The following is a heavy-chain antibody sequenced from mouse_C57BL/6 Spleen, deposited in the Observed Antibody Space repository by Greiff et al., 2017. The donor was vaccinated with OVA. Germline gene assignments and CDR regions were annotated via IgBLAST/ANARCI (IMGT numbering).Heavy chain of an antibody. D-gene: IGHD6-2*01. CDR1: GYTFTSYW. J-gene: IGHJ4*01. Sequence: QVQLQQPGAELVRPGSSVKLSCKASGYTFTSYWMHWVKQRPIQGLEWIGNIDPSDSETHYNQKFKDKATLTVAKSSSTAYMQLSSLTSEDSAVYYGARSRTLSYAVDCWGQGTSVTVSS. V-gene: IGHV1-52*01. CDR3: ARSRTLSYAVDC. CDR2: IDPSDSET.